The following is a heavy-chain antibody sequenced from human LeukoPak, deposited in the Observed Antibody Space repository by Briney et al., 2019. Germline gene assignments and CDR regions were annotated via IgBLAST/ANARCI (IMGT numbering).Heavy chain of an antibody. CDR3: ARARSGSNYYYYGMDV. V-gene: IGHV1-8*01. J-gene: IGHJ6*02. CDR1: GYTFTSYD. CDR2: MNPNSGNT. Sequence: ASVKVSCKASGYTFTSYDINWVRQATGQGLEWMGWMNPNSGNTGYAQKFQGRVTMTRNTSISTAYMELSSLRSEDTAVYYCARARSGSNYYYYGMDVWGQGTTVTVPS. D-gene: IGHD3-3*01.